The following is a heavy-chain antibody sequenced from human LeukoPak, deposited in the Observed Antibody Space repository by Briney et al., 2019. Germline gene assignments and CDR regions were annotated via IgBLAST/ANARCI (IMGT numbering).Heavy chain of an antibody. CDR1: GFTFSMYA. J-gene: IGHJ4*02. V-gene: IGHV3-23*01. CDR2: ITGGDGST. CDR3: AREIALACKGVFEY. D-gene: IGHD6-19*01. Sequence: GGSLRLSCAASGFTFSMYAMSWARQAPGKGLEWVSAITGGDGSTFYANSVKGRFTISRDNSKNTLYLLMNSLRAEDAVVFYCAREIALACKGVFEYWGEGTLVTVSS.